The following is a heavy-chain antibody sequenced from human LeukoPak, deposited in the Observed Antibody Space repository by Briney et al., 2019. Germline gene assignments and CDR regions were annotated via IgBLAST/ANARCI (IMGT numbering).Heavy chain of an antibody. Sequence: PGRSLRLSCEASGFTFTNYAMHWVRQAPGKGLEWVAVIWYDGSNDYYANSVKGRFTISRDNSMNTLYLQMNSLRAEDTAIYYCAREADCSGGNCYRGAFDIWGQGTMITVSS. CDR3: AREADCSGGNCYRGAFDI. V-gene: IGHV3-33*01. J-gene: IGHJ3*02. D-gene: IGHD2-15*01. CDR1: GFTFTNYA. CDR2: IWYDGSND.